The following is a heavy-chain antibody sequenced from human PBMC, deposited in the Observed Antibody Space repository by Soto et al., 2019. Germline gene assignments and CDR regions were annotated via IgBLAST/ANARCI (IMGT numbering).Heavy chain of an antibody. V-gene: IGHV5-51*01. CDR2: IYPGDSDT. CDR1: GYSFTSYW. J-gene: IGHJ6*03. Sequence: GGSLKISCKGSGYSFTSYWVGWVRQMAGKSLEWMGVIYPGDSDTRYSPSFQGQVTISADKSISTAYLQWSSLKASDTAMYYCARHMGQSYYDFWSGSPGGYYYYMDVWGKGTTVTVSS. CDR3: ARHMGQSYYDFWSGSPGGYYYYMDV. D-gene: IGHD3-3*01.